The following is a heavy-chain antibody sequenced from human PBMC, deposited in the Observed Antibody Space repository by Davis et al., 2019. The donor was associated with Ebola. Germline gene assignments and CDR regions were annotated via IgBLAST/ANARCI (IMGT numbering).Heavy chain of an antibody. CDR3: ARGYCSGGSCYSGDY. D-gene: IGHD2-15*01. J-gene: IGHJ4*02. Sequence: ASVKVSCKASGYTFISYGISWVRQAPGQGLEWMGWISAYNGNTNYAQKLQGRVTMTTDTSTSTAYMELRSLRSDDTAVYYCARGYCSGGSCYSGDYRGQGTLVTVSS. CDR1: GYTFISYG. V-gene: IGHV1-18*01. CDR2: ISAYNGNT.